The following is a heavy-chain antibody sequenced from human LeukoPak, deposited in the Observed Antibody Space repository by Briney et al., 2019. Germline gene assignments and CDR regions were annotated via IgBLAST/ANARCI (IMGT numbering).Heavy chain of an antibody. J-gene: IGHJ4*02. CDR2: IYYSGSS. Sequence: SETLSLTCTVSGXSISSYYWSWVRQPPGKGLEWIGYIYYSGSSNYNPSLKSRVTISVDTSKNQFSLKLSSVTAADTAVYYCARGSGRYYYWGQGTLVIVSS. CDR1: GXSISSYY. D-gene: IGHD6-19*01. CDR3: ARGSGRYYY. V-gene: IGHV4-59*01.